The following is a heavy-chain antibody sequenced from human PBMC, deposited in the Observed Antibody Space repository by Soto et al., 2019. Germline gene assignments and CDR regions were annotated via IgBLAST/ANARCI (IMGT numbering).Heavy chain of an antibody. V-gene: IGHV4-39*01. J-gene: IGHJ4*02. CDR1: GASISTSSDF. D-gene: IGHD2-2*01. CDR2: VYQSGTT. CDR3: ARQPESTSYFDY. Sequence: QLQLQESGPGLVRSSETLSLTCSVSGASISTSSDFWGWIRQAPGKGLEWIGNVYQSGTTRLNPYLKSRDSIFVVRAKNQFSLELNSATAADRPVYYCARQPESTSYFDYWGQGILVTVSS.